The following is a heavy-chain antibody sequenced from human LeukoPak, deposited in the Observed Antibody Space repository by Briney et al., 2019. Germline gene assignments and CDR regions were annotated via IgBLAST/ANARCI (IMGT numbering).Heavy chain of an antibody. V-gene: IGHV3-30*04. CDR3: ARSPGILGTNYFDY. Sequence: PGGSLRLSCAASGFTFSSYAMHWVRQAPGKGLEWVAVISYDGSNKNYADSVKGRFTISGDNSKNTLYLQTNSLRAEDTSVYYCARSPGILGTNYFDYWGQGTLVTVSS. D-gene: IGHD1-26*01. CDR2: ISYDGSNK. CDR1: GFTFSSYA. J-gene: IGHJ4*02.